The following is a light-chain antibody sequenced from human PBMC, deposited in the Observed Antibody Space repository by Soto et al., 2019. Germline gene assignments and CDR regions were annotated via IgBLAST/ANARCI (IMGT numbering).Light chain of an antibody. CDR1: SSDVGGYNF. Sequence: QSVLTQPRSVSGSPGQSVTISCTGTSSDVGGYNFVSWYQQHPGKAPKLILYDVTKRPSGVPDRFSGSKSGNTASLTISGLQAEDEADSYCCSYAGTYTLWVFGGGTKLTVL. J-gene: IGLJ3*02. CDR3: CSYAGTYTLWV. CDR2: DVT. V-gene: IGLV2-11*01.